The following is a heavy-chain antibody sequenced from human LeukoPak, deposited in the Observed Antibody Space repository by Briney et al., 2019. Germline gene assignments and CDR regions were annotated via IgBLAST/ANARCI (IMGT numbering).Heavy chain of an antibody. CDR1: GFTFGNYG. CDR3: AKWAGGTDRAFDY. Sequence: GGSLRLSCAASGFTFGNYGMSWVRQAPGKGLEWVSIISATGGTSYYADSVKGRFTISRDNPKNTLFLQMDSLTGEDTAVYYCAKWAGGTDRAFDYWAQGTLVTFSS. J-gene: IGHJ4*02. D-gene: IGHD1-7*01. V-gene: IGHV3-23*01. CDR2: ISATGGTS.